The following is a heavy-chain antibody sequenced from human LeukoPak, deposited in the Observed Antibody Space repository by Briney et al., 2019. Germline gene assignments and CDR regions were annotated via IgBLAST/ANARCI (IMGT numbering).Heavy chain of an antibody. CDR2: ISAYNGNT. CDR3: ARGVHPTVTTPSRRMDV. D-gene: IGHD4-17*01. J-gene: IGHJ6*02. V-gene: IGHV1-18*01. Sequence: ASVKVSCKASGYTFTSYGISWVRQAPGQGLEWMGWISAYNGNTNYAQKLQGRVTMTTDTSTSTAYMELSGLRSEDTAVYYCARGVHPTVTTPSRRMDVWGQGTTVTVSS. CDR1: GYTFTSYG.